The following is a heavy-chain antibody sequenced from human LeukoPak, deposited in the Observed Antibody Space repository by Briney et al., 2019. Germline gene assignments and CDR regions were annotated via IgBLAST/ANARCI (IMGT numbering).Heavy chain of an antibody. Sequence: SETLSLTCAVSGGSISSSNWWSWVRQPPGKGLEWIGEIFHSGSTNHNPSLKSRVTVSVDKSKNQFSLNMSSVTAADTAVYYCARRPATVASPLDYWGQGTLVTVSS. CDR1: GGSISSSNW. J-gene: IGHJ4*02. CDR3: ARRPATVASPLDY. D-gene: IGHD4-17*01. CDR2: IFHSGST. V-gene: IGHV4-4*02.